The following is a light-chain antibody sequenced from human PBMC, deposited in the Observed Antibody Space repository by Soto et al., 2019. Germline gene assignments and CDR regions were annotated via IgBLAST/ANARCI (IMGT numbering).Light chain of an antibody. CDR3: QPYNKWPLT. CDR2: GAS. Sequence: EIVMTQSPATLSVSPGERATLSCRAGQCFSIDLFCYQHTPGQPPTRLIHGASTRATGIPVRFSGSACGTEFTLTIRSLQSEHFTVSDCQPYNKWPLTSGQGTKVDI. V-gene: IGKV3-15*01. J-gene: IGKJ1*01. CDR1: QCFSID.